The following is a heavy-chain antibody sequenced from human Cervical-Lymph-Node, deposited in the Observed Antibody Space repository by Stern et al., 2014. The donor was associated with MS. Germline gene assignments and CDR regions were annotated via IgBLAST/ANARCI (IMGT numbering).Heavy chain of an antibody. Sequence: EVQLVESGGGLVQPGGSLRLSCEASGFTLSSYSMNWVRQAPGKGLEWVSYIGARSRTIYYADSVEGRFTISRDNAKNSLYLQMNSLRVEDTAVYYCARVVRDYYYGMDVWGQGTTVTVSS. V-gene: IGHV3-48*01. J-gene: IGHJ6*02. D-gene: IGHD1-26*01. CDR2: IGARSRTI. CDR1: GFTLSSYS. CDR3: ARVVRDYYYGMDV.